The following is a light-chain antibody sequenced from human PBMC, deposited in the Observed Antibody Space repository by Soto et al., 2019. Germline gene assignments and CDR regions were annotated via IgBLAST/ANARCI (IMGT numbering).Light chain of an antibody. CDR2: GAS. CDR3: QQYGRAPFT. V-gene: IGKV3-20*01. CDR1: QSVSSNN. J-gene: IGKJ3*01. Sequence: EIGLTQSPGTLSLSPGERSTLSCRASQSVSSNNLVWYQQRPGQAPRVVIYGASTRATGIPERFSGSGSGTDFTLTISRLEPEDFAVYYCQQYGRAPFTFGPGTKVDIK.